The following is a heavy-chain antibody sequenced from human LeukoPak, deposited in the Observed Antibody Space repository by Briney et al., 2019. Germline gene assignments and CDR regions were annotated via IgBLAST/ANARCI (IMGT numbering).Heavy chain of an antibody. CDR1: GFTFSSYW. CDR3: ARDAVGATLFDY. Sequence: PGGSLRLSCAASGFTFSSYWMHWVRQAPGKGLEWVSSISSSSSYIYYADSVKGRFTISRDNAKNSLYLQMNSLRAEDTAVYYCARDAVGATLFDYWGQGTLVTVSS. J-gene: IGHJ4*02. CDR2: ISSSSSYI. D-gene: IGHD1-26*01. V-gene: IGHV3-21*01.